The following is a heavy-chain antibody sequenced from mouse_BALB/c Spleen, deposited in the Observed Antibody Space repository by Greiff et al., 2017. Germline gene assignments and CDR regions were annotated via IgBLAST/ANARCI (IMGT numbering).Heavy chain of an antibody. CDR3: AREIYDGSAWFAY. CDR1: GFAFSSYD. Sequence: DVKLVESGGGLVKPGGSLKLSCAASGFAFSSYDMSWVRQTPEKRLEWVAYISSGGGSTYYPDTVKGRFTISRDNAKNTLYLQMSSLRSEDTAMYYCAREIYDGSAWFAYWGQGTLVTVSA. J-gene: IGHJ3*01. CDR2: ISSGGGST. D-gene: IGHD2-3*01. V-gene: IGHV5-12-1*01.